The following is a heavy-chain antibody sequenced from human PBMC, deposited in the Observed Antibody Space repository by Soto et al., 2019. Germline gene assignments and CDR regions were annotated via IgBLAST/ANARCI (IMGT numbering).Heavy chain of an antibody. CDR2: IYQSGST. Sequence: SETLSLTCDVSGYSISSGYYWGWIRQPPGKGLEWVASIYQSGSTYYNPSLNSRVTISLDTSKNQFSLNLSSVTAADTAVYYCARISGLKVTRGVPIMFDYWGQGVLVTVSS. J-gene: IGHJ4*02. CDR1: GYSISSGYY. D-gene: IGHD3-10*01. V-gene: IGHV4-38-2*01. CDR3: ARISGLKVTRGVPIMFDY.